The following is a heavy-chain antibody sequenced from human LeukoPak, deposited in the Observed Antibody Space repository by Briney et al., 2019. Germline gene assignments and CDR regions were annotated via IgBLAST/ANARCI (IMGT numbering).Heavy chain of an antibody. J-gene: IGHJ3*02. CDR2: ITWDSDTL. D-gene: IGHD3-16*01. V-gene: IGHV3-9*01. CDR1: GFTFDGYA. CDR3: VKIRGGTSTAFDI. Sequence: GGSLRLSCAASGFTFDGYAMHWVRQAPRKGLQWVSGITWDSDTLGYADSVKGRSTISRDNAKNSLYLQMNSLRTEDTALYYCVKIRGGTSTAFDIWGQGTMVTVSS.